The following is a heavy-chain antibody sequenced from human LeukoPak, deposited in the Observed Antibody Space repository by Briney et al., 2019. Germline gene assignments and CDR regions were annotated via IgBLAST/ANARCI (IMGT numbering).Heavy chain of an antibody. CDR3: ARDIQQWLVRD. CDR1: GGSISSYY. V-gene: IGHV4-59*01. Sequence: SETLSLTCTVSGGSISSYYWSWIRQPPGKGLEWIGYIYYTGSTNYNPSLKSRVTISVDTSKNQFSLKLSSVTAADTAVYYCARDIQQWLVRDWGQGTLVTVSS. J-gene: IGHJ4*02. CDR2: IYYTGST. D-gene: IGHD6-19*01.